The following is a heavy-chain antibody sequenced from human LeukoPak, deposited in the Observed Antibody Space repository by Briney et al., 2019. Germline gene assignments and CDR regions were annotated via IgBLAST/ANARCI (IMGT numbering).Heavy chain of an antibody. CDR3: ARDVNYYGSGGGFDP. V-gene: IGHV4-31*03. J-gene: IGHJ5*02. CDR1: GGSISSGGYY. CDR2: IYYSGST. Sequence: PSETLSLTCTVSGGSISSGGYYWSWIRQHPGKGLEWIGYIYYSGSTYYNPSLKSRVTISVDTSKNQFSLKLSSVTAADTAVYYCARDVNYYGSGGGFDPWGQGTLVTVSS. D-gene: IGHD3-10*01.